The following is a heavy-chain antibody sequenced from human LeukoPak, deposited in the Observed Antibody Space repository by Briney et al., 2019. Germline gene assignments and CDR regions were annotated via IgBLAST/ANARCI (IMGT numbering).Heavy chain of an antibody. V-gene: IGHV1-2*02. Sequence: GASVKVSCKASGYTFTGYYMHWVRQAPGQGLEWMGWINPNSGGTNYAQRFQGRVTMTRDTSISTAYMELCRLRSDDAALYYCARGASGVYTVTTSWFDPWGQGTLVTVSS. J-gene: IGHJ5*02. CDR2: INPNSGGT. CDR1: GYTFTGYY. CDR3: ARGASGVYTVTTSWFDP. D-gene: IGHD4-17*01.